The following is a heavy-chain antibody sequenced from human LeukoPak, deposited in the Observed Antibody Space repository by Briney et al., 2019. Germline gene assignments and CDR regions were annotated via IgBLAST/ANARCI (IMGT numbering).Heavy chain of an antibody. J-gene: IGHJ4*02. Sequence: SETLSLTCTVFGGSISNYYWSWIRQPPGKGLEWVGSLYYSGNINFNPSLKSRVTISVDTSKNQFSLKLSSVTAADTAVYYCARRRCTNGVCRAFDYWGQGTLVTVSS. CDR2: LYYSGNI. V-gene: IGHV4-59*12. CDR3: ARRRCTNGVCRAFDY. CDR1: GGSISNYY. D-gene: IGHD2-8*01.